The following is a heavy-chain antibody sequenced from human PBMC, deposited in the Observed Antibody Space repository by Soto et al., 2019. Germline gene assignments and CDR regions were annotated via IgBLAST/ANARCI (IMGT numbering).Heavy chain of an antibody. CDR3: AKLPVEGYCSSTSCYSDDY. CDR2: ISGSGGST. V-gene: IGHV3-23*01. J-gene: IGHJ4*02. D-gene: IGHD2-2*02. Sequence: VGSLRLSCAASGFTFSSYAMSWVRQAPGKGLEWVSAISGSGGSTYYADSVKGRFTISRDNSKNTLYLQMNSLRAEDTAVYYCAKLPVEGYCSSTSCYSDDYWGQGTLVTVSS. CDR1: GFTFSSYA.